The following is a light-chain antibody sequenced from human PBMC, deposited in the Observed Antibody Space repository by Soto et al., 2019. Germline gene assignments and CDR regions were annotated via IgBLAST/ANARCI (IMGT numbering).Light chain of an antibody. CDR2: KVT. CDR3: CSYTGSSNYV. J-gene: IGLJ1*01. CDR1: SGDLSLYNF. V-gene: IGLV2-14*01. Sequence: QSALTQPASVSGSPGQSITISCTATSGDLSLYNFVSWYQQHPGKAPKLVIYKVTNRPSGVSNRFSGSRSGNTASLTISGLQAEDEADYYCCSYTGSSNYVFGTGTKVTVL.